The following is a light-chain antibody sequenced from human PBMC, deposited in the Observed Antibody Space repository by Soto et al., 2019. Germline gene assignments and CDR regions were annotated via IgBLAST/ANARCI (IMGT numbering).Light chain of an antibody. J-gene: IGLJ2*01. V-gene: IGLV2-14*01. CDR1: SSDVGGYNY. CDR3: SSYTSSSTLV. Sequence: QSALTQPASVSGSPGQSITISCTGTSSDVGGYNYVSWYQQHPDKAPKLMIYEVSNRTSGVSNRFSGSKSGNTASLTISGLQAEDEADYYCSSYTSSSTLVFGGGTKLTVL. CDR2: EVS.